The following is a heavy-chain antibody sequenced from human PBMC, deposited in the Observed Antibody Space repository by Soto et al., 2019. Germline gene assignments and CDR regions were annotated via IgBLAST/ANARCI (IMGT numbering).Heavy chain of an antibody. CDR1: GYTFTNYA. D-gene: IGHD6-13*01. CDR2: INPSHGKT. Sequence: ASVKVSCKASGYTFTNYAISWVRQAPGQRLEWMGWINPSHGKTKYSQKFQGRVTITTDTSASTAYMELSSLRYEDTAVYYCARGRTIVADGTSAFEIWGKGTMFTVSS. V-gene: IGHV1-3*01. J-gene: IGHJ3*02. CDR3: ARGRTIVADGTSAFEI.